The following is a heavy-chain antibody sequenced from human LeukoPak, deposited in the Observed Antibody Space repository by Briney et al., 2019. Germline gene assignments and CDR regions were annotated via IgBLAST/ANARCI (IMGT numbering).Heavy chain of an antibody. V-gene: IGHV3-23*01. CDR2: IIGSGGSM. CDR1: GFAFSSYT. Sequence: GGSLRLSCAASGFAFSSYTMTRVRQAPGKGLEWVSDIIGSGGSMSYADSVQGRFTISRDNSGSTLYLQMDSLRAEDTAVYYCAKAGSSGGHYYGLAVWGQGTTATVSS. J-gene: IGHJ6*02. CDR3: AKAGSSGGHYYGLAV. D-gene: IGHD6-6*01.